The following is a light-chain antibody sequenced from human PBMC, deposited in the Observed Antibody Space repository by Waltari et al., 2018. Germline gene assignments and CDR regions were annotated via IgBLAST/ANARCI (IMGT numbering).Light chain of an antibody. CDR2: AAS. CDR1: QGISNR. J-gene: IGKJ5*01. Sequence: DIQMTQSPSSLSTSVGDRVTITCRASQGISNRLAWFQQKPGMAPKSLIYAASRLQSGVPPRFRGSGSGTDFTLTISILQLEDFASYFCQQYKTYPITFGQGTRLEIK. CDR3: QQYKTYPIT. V-gene: IGKV1-16*01.